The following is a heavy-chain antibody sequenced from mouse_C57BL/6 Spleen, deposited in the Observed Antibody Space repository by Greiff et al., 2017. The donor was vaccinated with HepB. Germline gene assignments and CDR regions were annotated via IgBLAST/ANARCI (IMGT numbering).Heavy chain of an antibody. CDR2: ISDGGSYT. D-gene: IGHD1-1*02. CDR3: AKYGYSYFDV. Sequence: EVQLVESGGGLVKPGGSLKLSCAASGFTFSSYAMSWVRQTPEKRLEWVATISDGGSYTYYPDNVKGRFTISRDNAKNNLYLQMSHLKSEDTAMYYCAKYGYSYFDVWGTGTTVTVSS. V-gene: IGHV5-4*01. J-gene: IGHJ1*03. CDR1: GFTFSSYA.